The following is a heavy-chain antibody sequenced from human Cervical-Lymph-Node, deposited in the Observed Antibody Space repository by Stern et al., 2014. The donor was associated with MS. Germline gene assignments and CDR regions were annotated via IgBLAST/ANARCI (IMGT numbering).Heavy chain of an antibody. D-gene: IGHD6-19*01. Sequence: QMQLVQSGAEVKKPGASVKVSCKASVYTFTTYDINWVRQATGQGLEWMGWMNPSSGNTQYAQKFQGRVTMTRNTSIGTAYMELSSLRSDDTAVYYCARGGFSSGCPTLDYWGQGSLVTVSS. CDR1: VYTFTTYD. CDR2: MNPSSGNT. J-gene: IGHJ4*02. CDR3: ARGGFSSGCPTLDY. V-gene: IGHV1-8*01.